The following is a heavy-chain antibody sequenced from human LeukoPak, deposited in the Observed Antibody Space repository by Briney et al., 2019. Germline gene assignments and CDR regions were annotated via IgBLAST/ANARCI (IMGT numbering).Heavy chain of an antibody. CDR1: GFTFSSYA. D-gene: IGHD3-22*01. CDR3: AKGGLYYYDSSGYSDY. V-gene: IGHV3-23*01. J-gene: IGHJ4*02. Sequence: GGSLRLSCAASGFTFSSYAMSWVRQAPGKGLEWVSAISGSGGSTYYADSVKGRFTISRGNSKNTLYLQMNSLRAEDTAVYYCAKGGLYYYDSSGYSDYWGQGTLVTVSS. CDR2: ISGSGGST.